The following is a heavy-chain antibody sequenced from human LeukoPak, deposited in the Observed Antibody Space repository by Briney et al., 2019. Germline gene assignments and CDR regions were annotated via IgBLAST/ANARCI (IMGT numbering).Heavy chain of an antibody. V-gene: IGHV1-2*02. CDR2: INPNSDDT. CDR1: GYTFTGYY. J-gene: IGHJ3*02. CDR3: AREYYYESSDYYVVLSGAFDI. Sequence: ASVKVSCKASGYTFTGYYMHWVRQAPGQGLEWMGWINPNSDDTNYAQKFQGRVTMTRDTSISTAYMELSSLRSDDTAVYYCAREYYYESSDYYVVLSGAFDIWGQGTMVTVSS. D-gene: IGHD3-22*01.